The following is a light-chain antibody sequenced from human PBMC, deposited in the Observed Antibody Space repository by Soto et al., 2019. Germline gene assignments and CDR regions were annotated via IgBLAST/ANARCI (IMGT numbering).Light chain of an antibody. CDR3: QQYNKGPVT. CDR2: GAS. CDR1: QSMSSN. V-gene: IGKV3-15*01. Sequence: EIVMTQSPATLSVSPGERATLSCRASQSMSSNLAWYQQRPGQAPRLLIYGASTRATGIPARVSGSGSGKDVTLTISSLQSEDLAVYYCQQYNKGPVTFGQGTKVDIK. J-gene: IGKJ1*01.